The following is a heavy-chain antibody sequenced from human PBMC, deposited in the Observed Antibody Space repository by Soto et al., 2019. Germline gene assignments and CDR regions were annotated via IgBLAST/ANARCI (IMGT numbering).Heavy chain of an antibody. V-gene: IGHV3-30-3*01. D-gene: IGHD3-22*01. CDR1: GFTFSSYA. CDR3: AREGSYYYDSSGYWNV. Sequence: HPGGSLRLSCAASGFTFSSYAMHWVRQAPGKGLEWVAVISYDGSNKYYADSVKGRFTISRDNSKNTLYLQMNSLRAEDTAVYYCAREGSYYYDSSGYWNVWGQGA. J-gene: IGHJ4*02. CDR2: ISYDGSNK.